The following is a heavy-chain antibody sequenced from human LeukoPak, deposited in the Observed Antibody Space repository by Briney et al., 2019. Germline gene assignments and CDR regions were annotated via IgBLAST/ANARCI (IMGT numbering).Heavy chain of an antibody. D-gene: IGHD5-12*01. J-gene: IGHJ4*02. V-gene: IGHV1-2*02. CDR2: INPNSGGT. CDR3: ARSRYSGYDMYYFDY. Sequence: ASVKVSCKASGCTFTGYYMHWVRQAPGQGLEWMGWINPNSGGTNYAQKFQGRVTMTRDTSISTAYMELSRLRSDDTAVYYCARSRYSGYDMYYFDYWGQGTLVTVSS. CDR1: GCTFTGYY.